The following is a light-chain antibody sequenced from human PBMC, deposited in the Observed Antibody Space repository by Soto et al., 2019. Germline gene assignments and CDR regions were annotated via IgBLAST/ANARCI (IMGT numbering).Light chain of an antibody. CDR3: QQYNIWPPWT. CDR2: GAS. V-gene: IGKV3-15*01. Sequence: EIVMTQSPATLSVSPGERATLSCRASQSVSSNLAWYQHKPGQAPRLLIYGASTRATGIPARFSGSGSGTEVTLTNSSLQSEDFAVYYCQQYNIWPPWTFGQGTKVEIK. J-gene: IGKJ1*01. CDR1: QSVSSN.